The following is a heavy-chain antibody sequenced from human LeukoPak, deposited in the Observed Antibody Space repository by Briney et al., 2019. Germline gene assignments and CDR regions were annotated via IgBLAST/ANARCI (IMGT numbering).Heavy chain of an antibody. CDR2: IYSGGST. Sequence: AGGSLRLSCAASGFTVSSNYMSWVRQAPGKGLEWVSIIYSGGSTYYADSVKGRFTISRDNSKNTLYLQMNSLRAEDTAVYYCARGSTLWTAFDIWGQGTMVTVSS. J-gene: IGHJ3*02. CDR3: ARGSTLWTAFDI. CDR1: GFTVSSNY. V-gene: IGHV3-53*01. D-gene: IGHD3/OR15-3a*01.